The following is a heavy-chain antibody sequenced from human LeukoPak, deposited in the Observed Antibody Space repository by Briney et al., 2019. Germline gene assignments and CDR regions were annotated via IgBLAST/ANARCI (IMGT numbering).Heavy chain of an antibody. Sequence: PGGSLRLSCAASGFTFSSYAMSWVRQAPGKGLEWVSAISGSGGSTYYADSVKGRFTISRDNSKNTLYLQMNSLRAEDTAVYYCAEGFTVVIDPFDYWGQGTLVTVSS. CDR2: ISGSGGST. D-gene: IGHD4-23*01. CDR3: AEGFTVVIDPFDY. J-gene: IGHJ4*02. V-gene: IGHV3-23*01. CDR1: GFTFSSYA.